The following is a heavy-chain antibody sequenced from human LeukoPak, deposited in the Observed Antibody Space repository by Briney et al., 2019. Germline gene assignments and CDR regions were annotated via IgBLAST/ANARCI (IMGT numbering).Heavy chain of an antibody. CDR3: AAHRGHTYGPLDY. CDR2: IYHSGNT. J-gene: IGHJ4*02. D-gene: IGHD5-18*01. CDR1: GFTFSNFW. Sequence: ESLRLSCTASGFTFSNFWMGWVRQAPGKGLEWIGEIYHSGNTNYNPSLRSRVTMSVDMSNNQFSLNLKSVTAADTAVYSCAAHRGHTYGPLDYWGLGTLVTVSS. V-gene: IGHV4-4*01.